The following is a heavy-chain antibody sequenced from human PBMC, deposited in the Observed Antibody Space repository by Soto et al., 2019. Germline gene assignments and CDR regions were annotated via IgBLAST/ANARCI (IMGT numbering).Heavy chain of an antibody. J-gene: IGHJ4*02. CDR1: GSSFIKYP. D-gene: IGHD3-10*01. CDR2: INTGNGNP. Sequence: ASVKVSCKASGSSFIKYPVHWVRQAPGQVLEWMGWINTGNGNPKYSQKFQDRVTITRDTSASTAYMELGSLRSDDTAVYYCARVLGSGYYFDDWGQGTPVTVS. CDR3: ARVLGSGYYFDD. V-gene: IGHV1-3*04.